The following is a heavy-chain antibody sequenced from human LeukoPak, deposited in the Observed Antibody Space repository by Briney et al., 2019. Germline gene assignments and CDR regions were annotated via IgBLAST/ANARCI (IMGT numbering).Heavy chain of an antibody. V-gene: IGHV3-23*01. CDR2: ISGSGGST. D-gene: IGHD1-26*01. CDR1: GFTFSSYA. Sequence: PGGSLRLSCAASGFTFSSYAMSWVRQAPGKGLEWVSAISGSGGSTYYADSVKGRFTISRDNSKNTLYLQMNSLRAEDTAVYYCAKRELRGGGFSGGYRPDAFDIWGQGTMVTVSS. CDR3: AKRELRGGGFSGGYRPDAFDI. J-gene: IGHJ3*02.